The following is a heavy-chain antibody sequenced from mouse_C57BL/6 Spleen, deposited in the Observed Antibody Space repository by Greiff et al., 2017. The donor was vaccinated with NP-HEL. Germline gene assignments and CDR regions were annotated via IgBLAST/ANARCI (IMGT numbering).Heavy chain of an antibody. CDR2: IYPGSGST. CDR1: GYTFTSYW. CDR3: ARRAQAMAWFAY. D-gene: IGHD3-2*02. Sequence: VQLQQPGAELVKPGASVKMSCKASGYTFTSYWITWVKQRPGQGLEWIGDIYPGSGSTNYNEKFKSKATLTVDTSSSTAYMQLSSLTSEDSAVYYCARRAQAMAWFAYWGQGTLVTVSA. J-gene: IGHJ3*01. V-gene: IGHV1-55*01.